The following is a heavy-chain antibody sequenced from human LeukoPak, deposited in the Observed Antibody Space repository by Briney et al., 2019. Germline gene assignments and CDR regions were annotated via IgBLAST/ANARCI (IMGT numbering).Heavy chain of an antibody. D-gene: IGHD2-2*02. CDR2: IDHSGGI. J-gene: IGHJ3*02. Sequence: SETLSLTCAVYGESFSGYYWTWIRQAPGKGLEWIGEIDHSGGINYNPSLKSRVTISVDTSKNQFSLKLSSVTAADTAVYYCARGGVVVPAAIGDAFDIWGQGTMVTVSS. CDR1: GESFSGYY. V-gene: IGHV4-34*01. CDR3: ARGGVVVPAAIGDAFDI.